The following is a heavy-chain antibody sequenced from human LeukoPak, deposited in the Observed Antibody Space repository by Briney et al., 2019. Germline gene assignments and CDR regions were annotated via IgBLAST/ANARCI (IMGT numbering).Heavy chain of an antibody. Sequence: SETLSLTCAVYGGSFSGYYWSWIRQPPGKGLEWIGEINHSGSTSYNPSLKSRVTISVDTSKNQFSLKLSSVTAADTAVYYCARPHQTTVAYFDYWGQGTLVTVSS. V-gene: IGHV4-34*01. CDR2: INHSGST. CDR3: ARPHQTTVAYFDY. D-gene: IGHD4-23*01. J-gene: IGHJ4*02. CDR1: GGSFSGYY.